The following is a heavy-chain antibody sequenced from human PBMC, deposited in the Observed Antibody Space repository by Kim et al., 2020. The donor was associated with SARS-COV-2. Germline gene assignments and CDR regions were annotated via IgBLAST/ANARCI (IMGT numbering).Heavy chain of an antibody. V-gene: IGHV3-23*01. J-gene: IGHJ4*02. CDR3: VKYTKGASLGAK. D-gene: IGHD1-1*01. Sequence: GGSLRLSCAASGFAMSSYSMGWVRQAPGKGLEWVSGIGASGDYKAYIDSVRGRFAISRDNSRDIMYLQMNSLRVEDTALYFFVKYTKGASLGAKWGKGT. CDR1: GFAMSSYS. CDR2: IGASGDYK.